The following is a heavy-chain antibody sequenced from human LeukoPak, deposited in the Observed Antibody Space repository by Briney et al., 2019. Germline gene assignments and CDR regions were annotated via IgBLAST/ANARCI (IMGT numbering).Heavy chain of an antibody. D-gene: IGHD6-19*01. J-gene: IGHJ4*02. CDR1: GGSISSYY. Sequence: SETLSLTCTVSGGSISSYYWSWIRQPPGKGLEWIGYIYYSGSTNYNPSLKSRVTISVDTSKDQFSLKLSSVTAADTAVYYCARHPSPRYSSGWYYFDYWGQGTLVTVSS. V-gene: IGHV4-59*08. CDR2: IYYSGST. CDR3: ARHPSPRYSSGWYYFDY.